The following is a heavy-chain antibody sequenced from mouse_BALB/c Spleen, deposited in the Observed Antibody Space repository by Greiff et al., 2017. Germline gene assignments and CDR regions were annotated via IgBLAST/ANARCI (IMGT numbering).Heavy chain of an antibody. J-gene: IGHJ2*01. CDR3: TNSLLRLCYFDY. CDR2: IYPGNSDT. Sequence: EVQLQQSGTVLARPGASVKMSCKASGYTFTSYWTHWVKQRPGQGLEWIGAIYPGNSDTSYNQKFKGKAKLTAVTSTSTAYMELSSLTNEDSAVYYCTNSLLRLCYFDYWGQGTTLTVSS. V-gene: IGHV1-5*01. D-gene: IGHD1-2*01. CDR1: GYTFTSYW.